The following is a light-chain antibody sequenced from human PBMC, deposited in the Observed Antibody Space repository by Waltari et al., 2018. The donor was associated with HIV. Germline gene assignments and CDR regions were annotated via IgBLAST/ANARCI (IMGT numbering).Light chain of an antibody. CDR1: QSISSW. CDR3: QQHDRFLGT. Sequence: DIQMTQSPSTLSASVGDSVTITCRASQSISSWLAWYQQKPGKAPNLLIYKASSLESGVPSRFSGSGAGTEFTLTISRLQPNDSATYFCQQHDRFLGTFGQGTKVEIK. V-gene: IGKV1-5*03. CDR2: KAS. J-gene: IGKJ1*01.